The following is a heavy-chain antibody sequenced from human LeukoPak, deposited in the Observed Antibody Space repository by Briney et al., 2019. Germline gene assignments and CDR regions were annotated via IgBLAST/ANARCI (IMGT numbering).Heavy chain of an antibody. D-gene: IGHD1-26*01. CDR1: GFSFSYHG. CDR3: ARDRMGAILYFDS. CDR2: VSPPGGGT. J-gene: IGHJ4*02. V-gene: IGHV3-23*01. Sequence: GGSLRLSCVASGFSFSYHGMNWVRLAPGKGLEWVSGVSPPGGGTYYADSVKGRFTISRDNSRNTLYLQMHSLRAEDTAVYYCARDRMGAILYFDSWGQGTLVTVSS.